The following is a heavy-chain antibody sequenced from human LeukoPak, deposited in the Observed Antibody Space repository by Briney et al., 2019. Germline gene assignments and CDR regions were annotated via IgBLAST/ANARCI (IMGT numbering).Heavy chain of an antibody. CDR3: ARSTWGSPSPTDY. CDR1: GGSFSGYY. V-gene: IGHV4-59*10. D-gene: IGHD3-16*01. J-gene: IGHJ4*02. Sequence: SETLSLTCAVYGGSFSGYYWSWLRQPAGKGLEWIGRIFTSGSIKYNPSLKSRVTISVDTSKNQFSLKLSSVTAADTAVYYCARSTWGSPSPTDYWGQGTLVTVSS. CDR2: IFTSGSI.